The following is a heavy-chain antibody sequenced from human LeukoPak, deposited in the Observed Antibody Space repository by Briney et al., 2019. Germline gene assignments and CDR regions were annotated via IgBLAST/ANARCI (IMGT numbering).Heavy chain of an antibody. CDR2: IYYTGST. CDR1: GDSITNYF. J-gene: IGHJ4*02. D-gene: IGHD2-15*01. CDR3: ARGRVAYSAYYFDY. V-gene: IGHV4-59*01. Sequence: SETLSLTCAVSGDSITNYFWSWIRQPPGKGLQWIGYIYYTGSTNYKPSLRSRVTISVDTSTNQFSLRLRSLTAADTAVYYCARGRVAYSAYYFDYWGQGTLVTVSS.